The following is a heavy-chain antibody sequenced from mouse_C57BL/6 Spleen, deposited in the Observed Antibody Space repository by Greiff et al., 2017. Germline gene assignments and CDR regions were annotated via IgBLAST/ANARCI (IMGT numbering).Heavy chain of an antibody. CDR3: AREDVTTAVGKAMDY. J-gene: IGHJ4*01. V-gene: IGHV1-7*01. CDR1: GYTFTSYW. CDR2: INPSSGYT. D-gene: IGHD1-1*01. Sequence: QVQLKESGAELAKPGASVKLSCKASGYTFTSYWMHWVKQRPGQGLEWIGYINPSSGYTKYNQKFKDKATLTADKSASTAYMQLSSLTYEDSAVYYCAREDVTTAVGKAMDYWGQGTSVTVSS.